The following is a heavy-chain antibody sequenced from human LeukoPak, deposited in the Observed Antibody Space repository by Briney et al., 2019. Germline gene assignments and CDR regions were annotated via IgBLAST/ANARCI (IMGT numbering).Heavy chain of an antibody. D-gene: IGHD1-26*01. CDR1: GFTFSRYA. Sequence: GGSLRLSCAASGFTFSRYAMSWVRQAPGKGLEWVSGISGSGGSTFYADSVKGRFTISRDNSKNTLYLQMNSLRAEDTAVYYCAKQVGATVFDYWGQGTLVTVSS. CDR3: AKQVGATVFDY. V-gene: IGHV3-23*01. CDR2: ISGSGGST. J-gene: IGHJ4*02.